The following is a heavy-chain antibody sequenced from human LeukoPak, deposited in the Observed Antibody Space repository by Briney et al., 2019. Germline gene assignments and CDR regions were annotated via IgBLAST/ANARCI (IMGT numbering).Heavy chain of an antibody. J-gene: IGHJ3*02. CDR3: ARPSVAYCGGDCYLGAFDI. V-gene: IGHV1-69*01. CDR2: IIPIFGTA. Sequence: SVKVSCKASGGTFSSYAISWVRQAPGQGLEWMGGIIPIFGTANYAQKFQGRVTITADESTSTAYMELSSLRSEDTAVYYCARPSVAYCGGDCYLGAFDIWGQGTMVTVSS. CDR1: GGTFSSYA. D-gene: IGHD2-21*01.